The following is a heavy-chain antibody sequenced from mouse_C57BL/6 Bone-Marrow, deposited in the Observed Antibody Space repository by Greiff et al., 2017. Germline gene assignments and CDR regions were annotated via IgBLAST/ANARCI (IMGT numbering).Heavy chain of an antibody. CDR1: GYTFTSYW. CDR2: IYPGNSDT. V-gene: IGHV1-5*01. Sequence: EVQLQQSGTVLARPGASVKMSCKTSGYTFTSYWMHWVKQRPGQGLEWIGAIYPGNSDTSYNQKFKGKAKLTAVTSASTAYMELSSLANEDSAVYYCTRSLGYYYGSSYWYFDVWGTGTTVTVSS. D-gene: IGHD1-1*01. CDR3: TRSLGYYYGSSYWYFDV. J-gene: IGHJ1*03.